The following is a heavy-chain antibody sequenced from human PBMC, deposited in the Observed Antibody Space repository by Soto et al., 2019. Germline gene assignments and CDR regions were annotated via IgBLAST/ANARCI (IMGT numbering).Heavy chain of an antibody. CDR2: INPNSGGT. D-gene: IGHD6-13*01. V-gene: IGHV1-2*02. CDR3: ARCDSSSWNSRDLGNFQH. Sequence: QVQLVQSGAEVKKPGASVKVSCKASGYTFTNYYMHWVRQAPGQGLEWMGWINPNSGGTNYAQKFQGRVTMTRDTSISTAYMELSRLRSDDTAVYYCARCDSSSWNSRDLGNFQHWGQGTLVTVSS. CDR1: GYTFTNYY. J-gene: IGHJ1*01.